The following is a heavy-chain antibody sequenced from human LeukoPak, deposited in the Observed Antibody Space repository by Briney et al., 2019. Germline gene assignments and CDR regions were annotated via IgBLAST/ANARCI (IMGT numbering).Heavy chain of an antibody. CDR3: VRRSTIFGVVIIADALDI. D-gene: IGHD3-3*01. CDR2: ISGSCGST. Sequence: GWSLTVSCAGSLCTFISQVMHELGQAPAKGVEGVAAISGSCGSTYYADSVKGRFTISRDNAKNTLYLQMDSLKGDDTGVYYCVRRSTIFGVVIIADALDIWGRGTLVAVS. CDR1: LCTFISQV. V-gene: IGHV3-23*01. J-gene: IGHJ3*02.